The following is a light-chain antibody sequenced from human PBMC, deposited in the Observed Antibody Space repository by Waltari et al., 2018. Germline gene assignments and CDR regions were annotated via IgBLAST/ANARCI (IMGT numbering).Light chain of an antibody. CDR2: DVS. CDR3: SSQSSNNVVL. V-gene: IGLV2-14*03. CDR1: SSDVGSYNS. J-gene: IGLJ2*01. Sequence: QSALTQPASVSGSPGQSITISCTGTSSDVGSYNSVSWYQDHPGQGPKVMIYDVSNRPSRFSARFSGSKSGNTASLTISGLQAEDEADYYCSSQSSNNVVLFGGGTKLTVL.